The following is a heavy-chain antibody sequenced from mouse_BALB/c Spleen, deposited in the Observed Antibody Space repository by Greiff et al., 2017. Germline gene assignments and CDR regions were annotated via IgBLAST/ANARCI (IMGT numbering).Heavy chain of an antibody. CDR3: ARWVGGNFYFDY. CDR2: IDPANGNT. D-gene: IGHD2-1*01. CDR1: GFNIKDTY. J-gene: IGHJ2*01. V-gene: IGHV14-3*02. Sequence: VQLQQSGAELVKPGASVKLSCTASGFNIKDTYMHWVKQRPEQGLEWIGRIDPANGNTKYDPKFQGKATITADTSSNTAYLQLSSLTSEDTAVYYCARWVGGNFYFDYWGQGTTLTVSS.